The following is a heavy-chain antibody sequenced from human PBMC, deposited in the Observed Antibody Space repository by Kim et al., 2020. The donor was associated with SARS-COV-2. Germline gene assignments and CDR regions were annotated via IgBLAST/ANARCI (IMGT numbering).Heavy chain of an antibody. J-gene: IGHJ4*02. CDR3: ARDSGRYPY. CDR2: IKQDGSEK. Sequence: GGSLRLSCAASGFTFSSYWMSWVRQAPGKGLEWVANIKQDGSEKYYVDSVEGRFTIPRDNAKNSLYLQMNSLRAEDTAMYYCARDSGRYPYWGQGTLVTVSS. V-gene: IGHV3-7*01. CDR1: GFTFSSYW. D-gene: IGHD3-10*01.